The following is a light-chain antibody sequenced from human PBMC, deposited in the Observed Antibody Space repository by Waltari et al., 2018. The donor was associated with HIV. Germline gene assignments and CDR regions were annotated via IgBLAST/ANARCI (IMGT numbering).Light chain of an antibody. CDR3: CSYAGSSTWV. J-gene: IGLJ3*02. CDR2: DVS. CDR1: SSDVGGYNY. V-gene: IGLV2-23*02. Sequence: QSALTQPASVSGSPGQSITISCTGTSSDVGGYNYVSWYQQHPGKAPKLMIYDVSKRPSGVSNRVSGSKSGNTASLTISGLQAEDEADYYCCSYAGSSTWVFGGGTKLTVL.